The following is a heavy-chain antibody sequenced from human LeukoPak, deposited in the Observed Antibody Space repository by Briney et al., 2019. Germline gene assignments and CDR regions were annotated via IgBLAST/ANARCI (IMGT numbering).Heavy chain of an antibody. CDR2: IYYSGST. V-gene: IGHV4-59*01. D-gene: IGHD2-21*01. CDR3: ARLFEVVDAFDI. Sequence: SETLSLTCTVSGGSISSYYWSWIRQPPGKGLEWIGYIYYSGSTSYNPSLNSRVTISVDASKNQFSLKLSSVTAADTAVYYCARLFEVVDAFDIWGQGTMVTVSS. J-gene: IGHJ3*02. CDR1: GGSISSYY.